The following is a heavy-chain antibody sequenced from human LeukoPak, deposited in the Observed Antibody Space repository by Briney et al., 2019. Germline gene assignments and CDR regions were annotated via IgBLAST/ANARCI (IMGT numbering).Heavy chain of an antibody. J-gene: IGHJ4*02. Sequence: GGSLRLSCAASGFTFSSYGMHWVRQAPGKGLEWVSVISYDGSNKYYADSVKGRFTISRDNSKNTLYLQMNSLRAEDTAVYYCAKGGSYRSQPYFDYWGQGTPVTVSS. D-gene: IGHD3-16*02. CDR3: AKGGSYRSQPYFDY. CDR1: GFTFSSYG. V-gene: IGHV3-30*18. CDR2: ISYDGSNK.